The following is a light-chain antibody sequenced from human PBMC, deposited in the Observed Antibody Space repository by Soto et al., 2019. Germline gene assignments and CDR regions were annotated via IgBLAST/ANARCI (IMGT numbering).Light chain of an antibody. CDR1: QSFRGL. J-gene: IGKJ5*01. CDR2: DAY. Sequence: EVVLTQSPVTLSLSPGERATLSCRASQSFRGLLAWYQQKPGQAPRLLIYDAYNRATGIPPRFSGSGSGTDFSLTITSLQSEDFAVYYCQQRSNWITFGQGTRLEN. CDR3: QQRSNWIT. V-gene: IGKV3-11*01.